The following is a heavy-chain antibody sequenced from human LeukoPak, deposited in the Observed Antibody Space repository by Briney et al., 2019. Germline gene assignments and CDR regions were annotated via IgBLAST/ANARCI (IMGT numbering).Heavy chain of an antibody. CDR3: ARVLSADSPGFQH. CDR2: IDSDGSGT. CDR1: GYTFSSFW. D-gene: IGHD3-22*01. J-gene: IGHJ1*01. Sequence: GGSLRLSCAASGYTFSSFWIHWVRQAPGKGLEWVARIDSDGSGTRYADSVKGRFTISRDNAKNTLYLQMNSLRAEDTAVYYCARVLSADSPGFQHWGQGTLVTVSS. V-gene: IGHV3-74*01.